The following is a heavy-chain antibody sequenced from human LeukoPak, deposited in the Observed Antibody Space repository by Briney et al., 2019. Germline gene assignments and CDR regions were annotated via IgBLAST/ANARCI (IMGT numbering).Heavy chain of an antibody. CDR3: ARSVGSERDFDY. CDR2: IYYSGST. CDR1: GGSISSYY. V-gene: IGHV4-59*01. D-gene: IGHD1-26*01. Sequence: SETLSLTCTVSGGSISSYYWSWIRQPPGKGLEWIGYIYYSGSTNYNPSLKSRATISVDTSKNQFSLKLSSVTAADTAVYYCARSVGSERDFDYWGQGTLATVSS. J-gene: IGHJ4*02.